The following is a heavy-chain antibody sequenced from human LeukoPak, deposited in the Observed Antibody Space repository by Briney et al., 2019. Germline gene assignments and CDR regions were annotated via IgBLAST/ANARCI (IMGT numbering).Heavy chain of an antibody. D-gene: IGHD6-19*01. CDR3: TRDCVSGWYCFDY. J-gene: IGHJ4*02. V-gene: IGHV3-49*03. CDR1: GFTFGDYA. CDR2: IRSKAYGGTT. Sequence: GGSLRLSCTGSGFTFGDYAMSWFRQAPGKGLEWVGFIRSKAYGGTTEYAASVEGRFTISRDDSKSIAYLQMNSLKTEDTAVYYCTRDCVSGWYCFDYWGQGTLVTVSS.